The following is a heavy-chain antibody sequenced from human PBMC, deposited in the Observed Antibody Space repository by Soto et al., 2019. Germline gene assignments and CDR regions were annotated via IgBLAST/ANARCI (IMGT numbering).Heavy chain of an antibody. Sequence: GGSLRLSCAASGFTFSDYYMSWIRQAPGKGLEWVSYISSSGSTIYYADSVKGRFTISRDNAKNSLYLQMNSLRAEDTAVYYCARVKYQLLFSNLVFDYWGQGTLVTVSS. D-gene: IGHD2-2*01. V-gene: IGHV3-11*01. CDR1: GFTFSDYY. J-gene: IGHJ4*02. CDR3: ARVKYQLLFSNLVFDY. CDR2: ISSSGSTI.